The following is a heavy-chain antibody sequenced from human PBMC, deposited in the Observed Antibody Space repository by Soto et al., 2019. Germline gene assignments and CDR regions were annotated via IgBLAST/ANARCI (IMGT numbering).Heavy chain of an antibody. V-gene: IGHV4-59*01. CDR1: GGSFSGYY. CDR3: ARDWGYGDPFDS. CDR2: IYHSGST. Sequence: ASETLSLTCAVYGGSFSGYYWSWIRQPPGKGLEWIGYIYHSGSTNYNPSLKSRVTISVDTSKNQFSLKLSSVTAADTAVYYCARDWGYGDPFDSWGQGTLVTVSS. D-gene: IGHD4-17*01. J-gene: IGHJ4*02.